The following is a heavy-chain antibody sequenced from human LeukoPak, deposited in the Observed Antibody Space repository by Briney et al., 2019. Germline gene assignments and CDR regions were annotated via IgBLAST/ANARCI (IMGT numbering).Heavy chain of an antibody. Sequence: SETLSLTCTVSGGSISSSSYYWGWIRQPPGKGLEWIGSIYYSGSTYYNPSLKSRVTISVDTSKNQFSLKLSSVTAADTAVYYCARESTRQSWDFWSGYYFDYWGQGTLVTVSS. CDR2: IYYSGST. CDR3: ARESTRQSWDFWSGYYFDY. D-gene: IGHD3-3*01. CDR1: GGSISSSSYY. V-gene: IGHV4-39*07. J-gene: IGHJ4*02.